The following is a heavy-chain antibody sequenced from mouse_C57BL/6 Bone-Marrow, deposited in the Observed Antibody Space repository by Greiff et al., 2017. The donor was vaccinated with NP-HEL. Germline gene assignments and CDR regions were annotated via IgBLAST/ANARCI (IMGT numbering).Heavy chain of an antibody. V-gene: IGHV1-69*01. CDR2: IDPSDSYT. J-gene: IGHJ2*01. CDR1: GYTFTSYW. CDR3: ARAYYYGSSYPSDY. D-gene: IGHD1-1*01. Sequence: VQLQQPGAELVMPGASVKLSCKASGYTFTSYWMHWVKQRPGQGLEWIGEIDPSDSYTNYNQKFKGKSTLTVDKSSRTAYMQLSSLTSGDSAVYYCARAYYYGSSYPSDYGGQGTTLTVSA.